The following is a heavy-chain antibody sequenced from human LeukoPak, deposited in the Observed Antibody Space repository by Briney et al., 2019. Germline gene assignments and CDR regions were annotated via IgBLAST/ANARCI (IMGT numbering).Heavy chain of an antibody. Sequence: PGRSLRLSCAASGFTFSSYALHWVRQAPGKGLEWVAVISYDGSNKYYADSVKGRFTISRDNSKNTLYLQMNSLRAEDTAVYYCARDGSIVGAAYFDYWGQGTLVTVSS. CDR2: ISYDGSNK. CDR3: ARDGSIVGAAYFDY. J-gene: IGHJ4*02. D-gene: IGHD1-26*01. V-gene: IGHV3-30-3*01. CDR1: GFTFSSYA.